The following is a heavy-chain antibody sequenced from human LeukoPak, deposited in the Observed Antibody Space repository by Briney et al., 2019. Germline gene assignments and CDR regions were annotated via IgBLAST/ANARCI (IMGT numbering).Heavy chain of an antibody. CDR1: GFPFSDYG. Sequence: GGSLRLSCAASGFPFSDYGMYWVRQAPGKGLEWLAVISHDGNNKYYADSVKGRITISRDNSKNTLYLQMSSLRAEDTAVYYCAREITYFYDSGGYWDAFDIWGQGTMVTVSS. CDR3: AREITYFYDSGGYWDAFDI. J-gene: IGHJ3*02. D-gene: IGHD3-22*01. CDR2: ISHDGNNK. V-gene: IGHV3-30*03.